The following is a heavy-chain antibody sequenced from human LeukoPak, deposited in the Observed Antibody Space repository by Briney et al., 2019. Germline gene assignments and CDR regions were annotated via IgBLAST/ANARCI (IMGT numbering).Heavy chain of an antibody. CDR3: AKGIDILTAYLDY. CDR1: GFSFSYHA. CDR2: ISGSGGDT. Sequence: GGSLGLSCAASGFSFSYHAMNWVRQAPGKGLEWVSGISGSGGDTYYADSVKGRFTISRDNSKNKVYLQMNSLRGEDTAVYFCAKGIDILTAYLDYWGQGTLVTVSS. D-gene: IGHD3-9*01. V-gene: IGHV3-23*01. J-gene: IGHJ4*02.